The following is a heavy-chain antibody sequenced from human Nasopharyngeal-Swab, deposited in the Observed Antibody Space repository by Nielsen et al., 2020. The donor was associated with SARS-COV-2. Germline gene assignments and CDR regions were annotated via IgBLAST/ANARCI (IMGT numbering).Heavy chain of an antibody. J-gene: IGHJ4*02. CDR3: ARGVVGGLVDS. Sequence: WIRQPPGKGLEWIGYFYYSGITNYNPSLKSRVTILIDTSKNQFSLKLNSVTAADTAVYYCARGVVGGLVDSWGQGTLVTVSS. V-gene: IGHV4-59*08. D-gene: IGHD1-26*01. CDR2: FYYSGIT.